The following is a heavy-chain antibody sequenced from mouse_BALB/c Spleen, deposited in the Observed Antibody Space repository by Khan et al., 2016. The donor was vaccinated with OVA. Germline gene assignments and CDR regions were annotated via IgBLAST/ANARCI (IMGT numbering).Heavy chain of an antibody. CDR1: GYTFTDYN. J-gene: IGHJ3*01. D-gene: IGHD1-1*01. V-gene: IGHV1-18*01. CDR2: INPNNGFT. CDR3: ARGVYGGRGTCFAY. Sequence: VRLQQSGPELVKPGASVKIPCTASGYTFTDYNMDWVKKSHGKSLEWIGDINPNNGFTIYNQNFKGKATLTVDKSSSTAYMELRSLPSEDTAVFYCARGVYGGRGTCFAYWGQGTLVTVSA.